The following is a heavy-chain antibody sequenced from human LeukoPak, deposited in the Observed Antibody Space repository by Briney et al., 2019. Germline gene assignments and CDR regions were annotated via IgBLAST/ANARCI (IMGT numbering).Heavy chain of an antibody. CDR1: GFTFSSYA. V-gene: IGHV3-23*01. Sequence: GGSLRLSCAASGFTFSSYAMSWVRQAPGKGLEWVSAISGSGGSTYYADSVKGRFTISRVNSKNTLYLQMNSLRAEDTAVYYCAKTRFGELLSYFDYWGQGTLVTVSS. J-gene: IGHJ4*02. CDR3: AKTRFGELLSYFDY. D-gene: IGHD3-10*02. CDR2: ISGSGGST.